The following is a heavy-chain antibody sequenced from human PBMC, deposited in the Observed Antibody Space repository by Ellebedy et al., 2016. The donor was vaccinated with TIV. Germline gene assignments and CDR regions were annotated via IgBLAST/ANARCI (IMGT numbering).Heavy chain of an antibody. V-gene: IGHV1-69*13. CDR1: GGTFSNYA. J-gene: IGHJ4*02. CDR3: ARTFFH. Sequence: SVKVSCXASGGTFSNYAISWVRQAPGQGLEWMGGIIPIFATASQAQKFQGRVTITADESTSTAHMELSSLKSEDTAVYYCARTFFHWGQGTLVTVSS. CDR2: IIPIFATA. D-gene: IGHD3-3*01.